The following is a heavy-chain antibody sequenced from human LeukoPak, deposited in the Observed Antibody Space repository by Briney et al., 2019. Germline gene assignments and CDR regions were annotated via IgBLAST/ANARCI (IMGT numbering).Heavy chain of an antibody. CDR1: GFTVSNNY. V-gene: IGHV3-66*01. J-gene: IGHJ5*02. CDR2: IYSGGDT. CDR3: ARAYDWNYLS. D-gene: IGHD1-7*01. Sequence: PGGSLRLSCAASGFTVSNNYMSWVRQTPGKGLEWVAVIYSGGDTYYADSVTDRFTISRDNSKNTLYLQMNSLRVEDTAVYYCARAYDWNYLSWGQGTLVTVSS.